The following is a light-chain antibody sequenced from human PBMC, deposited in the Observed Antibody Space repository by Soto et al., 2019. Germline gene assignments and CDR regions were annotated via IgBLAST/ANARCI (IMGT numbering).Light chain of an antibody. Sequence: QMTQSPSSLFASVGDRVTITCRASQSISSHLNWYQQKVGQTPRLLIYAASTLQSEVPPRFSGSGSGTEFTLPISGLQREDFATYYCQQSQSAPLTFGGGTKIQI. CDR1: QSISSH. CDR3: QQSQSAPLT. V-gene: IGKV1-39*01. J-gene: IGKJ4*01. CDR2: AAS.